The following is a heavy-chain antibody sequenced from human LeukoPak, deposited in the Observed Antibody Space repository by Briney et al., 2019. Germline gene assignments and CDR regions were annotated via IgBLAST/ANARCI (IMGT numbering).Heavy chain of an antibody. CDR2: IYYSGST. Sequence: SETLSLTCTVSGGSISSSSYYWGWIRQPPGKGLEWIGSIYYSGSTYYNPSLKSRVTISVDTSKNQFSLKLSSVTAADTAVYYCASLAIVVVVAATAVPADYWGQGTLVTVSS. CDR3: ASLAIVVVVAATAVPADY. D-gene: IGHD2-15*01. CDR1: GGSISSSSYY. V-gene: IGHV4-39*07. J-gene: IGHJ4*02.